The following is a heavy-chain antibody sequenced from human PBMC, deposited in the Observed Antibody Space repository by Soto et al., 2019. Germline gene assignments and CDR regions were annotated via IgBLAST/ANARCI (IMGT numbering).Heavy chain of an antibody. CDR2: IYSGGST. CDR1: GFTVSNIY. Sequence: EVQLVESGGGLIQPGGSLRLSCAASGFTVSNIYMSWVRQAPGKGLEWVSIIYSGGSTYYGDSVKGRFTISRDNSKNTVYLQMNSLRAEDTAVYYCARGGYSYGSDYWGQGTLVTVSS. CDR3: ARGGYSYGSDY. D-gene: IGHD5-18*01. J-gene: IGHJ4*02. V-gene: IGHV3-53*01.